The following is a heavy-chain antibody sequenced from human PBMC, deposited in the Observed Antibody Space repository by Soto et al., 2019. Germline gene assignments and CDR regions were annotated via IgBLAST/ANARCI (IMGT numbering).Heavy chain of an antibody. V-gene: IGHV1-18*01. J-gene: IGHJ5*02. CDR3: ARDEGYYYGSGRWFDP. D-gene: IGHD3-10*01. CDR1: GYTFTSYG. CDR2: ISAYNGNT. Sequence: QVQLVQSGAEVKKPGASVKVSCKASGYTFTSYGISWVRQAPGQGLERMGWISAYNGNTNYAQKLQGRVTMTTDTSASTAYLELRSLRSDDTAVYYCARDEGYYYGSGRWFDPWGQGTMVTVSS.